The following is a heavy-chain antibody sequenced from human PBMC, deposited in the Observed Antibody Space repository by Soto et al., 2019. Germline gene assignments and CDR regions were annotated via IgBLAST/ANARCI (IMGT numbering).Heavy chain of an antibody. Sequence: EVQLVDSEGGLVQPGGSLRLSCAASGFTFSSYAMNWVRQAPGKGLEWVSVISGSGDSTYYADSVKGRFTISRDNSKNTLYLQMNSLRAEDTAVYYCARRGPGTYFDYWGQGTLVTVSS. J-gene: IGHJ4*02. CDR1: GFTFSSYA. CDR3: ARRGPGTYFDY. V-gene: IGHV3-23*04. CDR2: ISGSGDST. D-gene: IGHD6-13*01.